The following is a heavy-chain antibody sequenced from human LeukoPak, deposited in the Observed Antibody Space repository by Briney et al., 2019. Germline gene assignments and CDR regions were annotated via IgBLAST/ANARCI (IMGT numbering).Heavy chain of an antibody. V-gene: IGHV4-31*03. CDR3: AKTMLVSRAAFDI. D-gene: IGHD3-22*01. Sequence: SETLSLTCTVSGGSISSGGYYWSWIRQHPGKGLEWIGYIYYSGSTYYNPSLKSRVTISVDTSKNQFSLKLSSVTAADTAVYYCAKTMLVSRAAFDIWGQGTMVTVSS. CDR1: GGSISSGGYY. J-gene: IGHJ3*02. CDR2: IYYSGST.